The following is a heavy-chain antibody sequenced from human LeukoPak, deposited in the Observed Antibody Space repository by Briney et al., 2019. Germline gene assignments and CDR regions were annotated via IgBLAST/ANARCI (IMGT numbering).Heavy chain of an antibody. D-gene: IGHD2-15*01. J-gene: IGHJ6*02. CDR2: ISGSGGST. CDR3: AKEYIGSGGSYCMDV. CDR1: GFTFSSYG. V-gene: IGHV3-23*01. Sequence: PGGSLRLSCAASGFTFSSYGMSWVRQAPGKGLEWVSAISGSGGSTYYADSVKGRFTISRDNSKNTLYLQMNSLRAEDTAVYYCAKEYIGSGGSYCMDVWGQGTTVTVSS.